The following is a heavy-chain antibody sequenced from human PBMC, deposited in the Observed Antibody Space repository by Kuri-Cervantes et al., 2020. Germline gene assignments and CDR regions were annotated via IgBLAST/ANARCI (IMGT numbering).Heavy chain of an antibody. D-gene: IGHD6-13*01. J-gene: IGHJ6*02. V-gene: IGHV3-7*03. CDR1: GFTFSNAF. CDR2: INENGNEK. CDR3: ARISSSWYLYYGMDV. Sequence: GESLKISCAVSGFTFSNAFMSWVRQAPGKGLEWVANINENGNEKRYVDSVEGRFTISRDNSKNTLYLQMNSLRAEDTAVYYCARISSSWYLYYGMDVWGQGTTVTVSS.